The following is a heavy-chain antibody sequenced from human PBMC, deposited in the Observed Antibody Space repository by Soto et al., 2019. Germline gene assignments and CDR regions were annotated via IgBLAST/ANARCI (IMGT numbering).Heavy chain of an antibody. Sequence: QVQLQESGPGPVKPSETLSLTCTVSGATVSRGDYFWTWIRQPPGKGLEWIGYIYSCGTTNYNPALKSRVTMSLDTSRSYFSRKLASVTAADTAIYYCAKERGVRDCSVTSCGLFHSGMDVWGQGTPVTVSS. J-gene: IGHJ6*02. CDR1: GATVSRGDYF. D-gene: IGHD3-10*01. V-gene: IGHV4-61*03. CDR3: AKERGVRDCSVTSCGLFHSGMDV. CDR2: IYSCGTT.